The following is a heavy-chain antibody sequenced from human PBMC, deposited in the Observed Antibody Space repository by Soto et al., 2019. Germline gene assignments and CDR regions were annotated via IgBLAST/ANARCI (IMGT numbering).Heavy chain of an antibody. V-gene: IGHV1-69*06. Sequence: QVQLVQSGAEVKTPGSSQKVSCKVSGSRFSNYVISWVRQAPGHGLEWLGRIIPIFNSTKYAQNFQGRVTITADKSTSTASLELSSLRSDDTAVYYCAREGRGKKAGYNGLVSLGYWGQGTLVTVSS. J-gene: IGHJ4*02. D-gene: IGHD2-2*02. CDR3: AREGRGKKAGYNGLVSLGY. CDR2: IIPIFNST. CDR1: GSRFSNYV.